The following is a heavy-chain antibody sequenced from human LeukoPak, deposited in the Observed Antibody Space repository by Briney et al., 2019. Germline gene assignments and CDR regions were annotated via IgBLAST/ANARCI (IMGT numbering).Heavy chain of an antibody. CDR1: GFTFSSYS. Sequence: GGSLRLSCAASGFTFSSYSMNWVRQAPGKGLEWVSSISSSSSYIYYADSVKGRFTISRDNAKNSLYLQMNSLRAEDTAVYYCARERGGYYGSGSPRWFDPWGQGTLVTVSS. D-gene: IGHD3-10*01. CDR3: ARERGGYYGSGSPRWFDP. V-gene: IGHV3-21*01. CDR2: ISSSSSYI. J-gene: IGHJ5*02.